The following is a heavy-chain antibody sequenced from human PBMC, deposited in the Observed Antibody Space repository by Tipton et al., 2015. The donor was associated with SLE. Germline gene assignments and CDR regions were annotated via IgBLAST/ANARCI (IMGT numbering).Heavy chain of an antibody. J-gene: IGHJ4*02. CDR1: GFTFSSYA. Sequence: SLRLSCAASGFTFSSYAMSWVRQAPVKGLEWVSAISGSGGSTYYADSVKGRFTISRDNSKNTLYLQMNSLRAEDTAIYYCTKLRSNSWYDWYYFDYWGQGTLVTVSS. V-gene: IGHV3-23*01. CDR3: TKLRSNSWYDWYYFDY. D-gene: IGHD6-13*01. CDR2: ISGSGGST.